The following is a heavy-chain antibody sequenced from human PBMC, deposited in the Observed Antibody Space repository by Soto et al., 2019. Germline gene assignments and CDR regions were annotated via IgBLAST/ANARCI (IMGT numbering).Heavy chain of an antibody. CDR2: IYHSGTT. D-gene: IGHD2-2*01. J-gene: IGHJ6*03. Sequence: SETLSLTCTVSGGSVSSSSYYWGWIRQPPGKGLEWIGNIYHSGTTNYHPSLKSRVTISVDTSKNQFSLKLSSVTAADTAVYYCARHECSKSEGYSCYYQYYMDVWGKGTTVTVSS. V-gene: IGHV4-39*01. CDR1: GGSVSSSSYY. CDR3: ARHECSKSEGYSCYYQYYMDV.